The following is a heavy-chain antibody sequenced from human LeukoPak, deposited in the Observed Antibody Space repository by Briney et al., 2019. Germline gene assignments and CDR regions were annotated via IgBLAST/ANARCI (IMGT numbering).Heavy chain of an antibody. CDR3: AMVDTAMVIDY. CDR1: GGTFSSYA. J-gene: IGHJ4*02. Sequence: SVKVSCKASGGTFSSYAISWVRQAPGQGVEWVGRIIPILGIANYAQKFQGRVTITPDKSTSTAYMELSSLRSEDTAVYYCAMVDTAMVIDYWGQGTLVTVSS. D-gene: IGHD5-18*01. CDR2: IIPILGIA. V-gene: IGHV1-69*04.